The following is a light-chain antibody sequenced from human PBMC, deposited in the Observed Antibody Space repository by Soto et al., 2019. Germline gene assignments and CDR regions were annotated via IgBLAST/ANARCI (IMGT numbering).Light chain of an antibody. CDR3: QQYHSWPPRT. J-gene: IGKJ1*01. CDR2: GAY. CDR1: QSVSSN. V-gene: IGKV3D-15*01. Sequence: ELVMTQSSATLSLSPGESATLSCRGSQSVSSNLAWYQQKPRQAPRPLIYGAYTRAPGIPARFSGSGSGTEFTLTISSLQPEDFAVYYCQQYHSWPPRTFGQGTKVDIK.